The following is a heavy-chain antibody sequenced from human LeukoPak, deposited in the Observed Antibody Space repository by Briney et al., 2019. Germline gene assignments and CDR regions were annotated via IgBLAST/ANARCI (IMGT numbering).Heavy chain of an antibody. J-gene: IGHJ5*02. D-gene: IGHD4-17*01. CDR2: IIPIFGTA. CDR1: GGTFSSYV. Sequence: SVKVSCKASGGTFSSYVISWVRQAPGQGLEWMGGIIPIFGTANYAQKFQGRVTITADESTSTAYMELSSLRSEDTAVYYRARERLRSFRFDPWGQGTLVTVSS. CDR3: ARERLRSFRFDP. V-gene: IGHV1-69*13.